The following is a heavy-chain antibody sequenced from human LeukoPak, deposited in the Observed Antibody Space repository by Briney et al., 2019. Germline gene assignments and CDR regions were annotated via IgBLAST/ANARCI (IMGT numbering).Heavy chain of an antibody. Sequence: GASVTVSYMASGYTFTINYMHWVRQAPGQGGEWMGIITPSGGSTTYAQQFQRRVTMTRDTSTNTVYMELSSLRSDDTAVYYCARNLQGISTFDYGGQGTLVTVS. V-gene: IGHV1-46*03. CDR1: GYTFTINY. CDR3: ARNLQGISTFDY. J-gene: IGHJ4*02. CDR2: ITPSGGST. D-gene: IGHD4-11*01.